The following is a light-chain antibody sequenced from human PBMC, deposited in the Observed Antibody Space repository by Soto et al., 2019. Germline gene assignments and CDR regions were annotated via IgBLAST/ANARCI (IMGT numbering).Light chain of an antibody. CDR3: SSYTSSSTPNWV. J-gene: IGLJ3*02. CDR1: SSDVGGYNY. CDR2: DVS. Sequence: QLVLTQPASVSGSPGQSITISCTGTSSDVGGYNYVSWYQQHPGKAPKLMIYDVSNRPSGVSNRFSGSKSGNTASLTISGLQAEDEADYYCSSYTSSSTPNWVFGGGTQLTVL. V-gene: IGLV2-14*01.